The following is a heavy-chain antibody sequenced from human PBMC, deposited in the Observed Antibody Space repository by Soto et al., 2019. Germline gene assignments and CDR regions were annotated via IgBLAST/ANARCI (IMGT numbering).Heavy chain of an antibody. CDR1: GFTFSRYA. J-gene: IGHJ4*02. CDR2: ISDSGGST. Sequence: EVQLLESGGGLVQPGGSLRLSCAVSGFTFSRYAMSWVRQAPGKGLEWVSLISDSGGSTNYADSVKGRFTISRDNAKNTLYLQMKSLRAEDTAVYYCAKADDLWSGYYDYWGQVTLVTVSS. V-gene: IGHV3-23*01. D-gene: IGHD3-3*01. CDR3: AKADDLWSGYYDY.